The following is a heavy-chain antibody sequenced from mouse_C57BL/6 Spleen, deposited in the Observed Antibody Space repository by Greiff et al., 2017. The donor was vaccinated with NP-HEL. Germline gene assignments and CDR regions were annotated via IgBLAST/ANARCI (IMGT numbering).Heavy chain of an antibody. CDR3: ARSLDGYYYYFDY. J-gene: IGHJ2*01. CDR1: GYTFTSYW. CDR2: INPSSGYT. V-gene: IGHV1-7*01. Sequence: VQLQQSGAELAKPGASVKLSCKASGYTFTSYWMHWVKQRPGQGLEWIGYINPSSGYTKYNQKFKDKATLTADKSSSTAYMQLSSLTYEDSAVYYCARSLDGYYYYFDYWGQGTTLTVSS. D-gene: IGHD2-3*01.